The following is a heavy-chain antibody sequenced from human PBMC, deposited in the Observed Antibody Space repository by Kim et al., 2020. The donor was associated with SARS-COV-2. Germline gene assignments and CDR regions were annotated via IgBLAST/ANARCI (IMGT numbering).Heavy chain of an antibody. CDR2: IWYDGSNK. Sequence: GGSLRLSCAASGFTFSSYGMHWVRQAPGKGLEWVAVIWYDGSNKYYADSVKGRFTISRDNSKNTLYLQMDSLRAEDTAVYYCARTQGRGSGSYPYYYYYGMDVWGQGTTVTVSS. CDR3: ARTQGRGSGSYPYYYYYGMDV. CDR1: GFTFSSYG. D-gene: IGHD3-10*01. J-gene: IGHJ6*02. V-gene: IGHV3-33*01.